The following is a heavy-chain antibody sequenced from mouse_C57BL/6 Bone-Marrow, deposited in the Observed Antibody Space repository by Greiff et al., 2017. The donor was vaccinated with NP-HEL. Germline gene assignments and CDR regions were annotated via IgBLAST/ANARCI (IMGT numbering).Heavy chain of an antibody. Sequence: QVQLQQSGAELVKPGASVKISCKASGYAFSSYWMNWVKQRPGKGLEWIGQIYPGDGDTNYNGKFKGKATLTADKSSSTAYMQLSSLTSEDSAVYFCAREHGSSLYWYFDVWGTGTTVTVSS. D-gene: IGHD1-1*01. CDR3: AREHGSSLYWYFDV. V-gene: IGHV1-80*01. J-gene: IGHJ1*03. CDR1: GYAFSSYW. CDR2: IYPGDGDT.